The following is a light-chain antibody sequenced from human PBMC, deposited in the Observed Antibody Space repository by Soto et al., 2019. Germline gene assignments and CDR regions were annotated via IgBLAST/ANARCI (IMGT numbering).Light chain of an antibody. J-gene: IGKJ4*01. V-gene: IGKV3-11*01. CDR1: QSVSNS. CDR3: QQYNNWPLT. Sequence: EIVLTQSPATLSLSPGERATLSCRASQSVSNSLAWYQQKPGQAPRLLIYDASNRATGIPARFSGSGSGTDFTLTISSLEPEDFAVYYCQQYNNWPLTFGGGTKVEIK. CDR2: DAS.